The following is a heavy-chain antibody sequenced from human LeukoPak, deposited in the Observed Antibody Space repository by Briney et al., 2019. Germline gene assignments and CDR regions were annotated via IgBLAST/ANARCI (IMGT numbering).Heavy chain of an antibody. J-gene: IGHJ4*02. D-gene: IGHD3-10*01. CDR3: ARAMVRGIDY. CDR2: INHSGST. V-gene: IGHV4-34*01. CDR1: GFTFSSYA. Sequence: GSLRLSCAASGFTFSSYAMSWLRQPPGKGLEWIGEINHSGSTNYNPSLKSRVTISVDTSKNQFSLKLSFVTAADTAVYYCARAMVRGIDYWGQGTLVTVSS.